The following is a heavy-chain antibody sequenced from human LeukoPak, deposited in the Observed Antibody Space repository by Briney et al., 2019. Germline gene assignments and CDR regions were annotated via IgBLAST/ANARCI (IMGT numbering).Heavy chain of an antibody. CDR3: AIGYSYGLTGPEYFQH. D-gene: IGHD5-18*01. Sequence: ASVKVSCKASGDTFTSYGISCVRQAPGQGLEWMGWISAYNGNTNYAQKPQGRVTMTTDTSTSTAYMGLRSLRSEDTAMYYCAIGYSYGLTGPEYFQHWGQGTLLSVSS. CDR1: GDTFTSYG. V-gene: IGHV1-18*01. J-gene: IGHJ1*01. CDR2: ISAYNGNT.